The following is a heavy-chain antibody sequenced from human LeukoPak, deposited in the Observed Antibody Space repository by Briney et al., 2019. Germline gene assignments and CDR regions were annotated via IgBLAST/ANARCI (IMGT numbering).Heavy chain of an antibody. J-gene: IGHJ4*02. Sequence: GGSLRLSCAASGFTFSTSGMHWVRQAPGKGLEWVAVIWYDGGHIYYADSVKGRFTISRGNSKNKLYLQMNSLRAEDTAVYYCARGDCGGTSCHKYLDYWGQGTLVTVSS. CDR1: GFTFSTSG. V-gene: IGHV3-33*01. CDR3: ARGDCGGTSCHKYLDY. D-gene: IGHD2-2*02. CDR2: IWYDGGHI.